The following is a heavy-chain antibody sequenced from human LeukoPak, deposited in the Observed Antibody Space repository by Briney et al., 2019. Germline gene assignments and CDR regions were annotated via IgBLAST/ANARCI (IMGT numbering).Heavy chain of an antibody. J-gene: IGHJ5*02. CDR2: IYPSGST. CDR3: ARAPTGTGGWNWFDP. V-gene: IGHV4-4*07. Sequence: SETLSLTCTVSGGSISSYYWSWIRQPAGKGLELIVRIYPSGSTNYNPSLKSRVTMSVDTSKNQFSLKLSSVTAADTAVYYCARAPTGTGGWNWFDPWGQGTLVTVSS. D-gene: IGHD1-1*01. CDR1: GGSISSYY.